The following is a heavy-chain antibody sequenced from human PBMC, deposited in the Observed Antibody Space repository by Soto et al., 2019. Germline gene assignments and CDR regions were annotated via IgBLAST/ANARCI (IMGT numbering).Heavy chain of an antibody. D-gene: IGHD2-2*01. CDR3: ARGRWEKVVPAYYYMDV. CDR2: IYYSGST. CDR1: GGSISSYY. J-gene: IGHJ6*03. V-gene: IGHV4-59*01. Sequence: PSETLSLTCTVSGGSISSYYWSWIRQPPGKGLEWIGYIYYSGSTNYNPSLKSRVTISVDTSKNQFSLKLSSVTAADTAVYYCARGRWEKVVPAYYYMDVWGKGTTVTVSS.